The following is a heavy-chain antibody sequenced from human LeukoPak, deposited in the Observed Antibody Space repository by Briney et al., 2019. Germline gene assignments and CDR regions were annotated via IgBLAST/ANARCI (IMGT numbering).Heavy chain of an antibody. D-gene: IGHD6-19*01. CDR2: ISYDGSNK. J-gene: IGHJ4*02. CDR3: AKDERQWLVVGYYFDY. Sequence: GRSLRLSCAASGFTFSSYGMPWVRQAPGKGLEWVAVISYDGSNKYYADSVKGRFTISRDNSKNTLYLQMNSLRAEDTAVYYCAKDERQWLVVGYYFDYWGQGTLVTVSS. CDR1: GFTFSSYG. V-gene: IGHV3-30*18.